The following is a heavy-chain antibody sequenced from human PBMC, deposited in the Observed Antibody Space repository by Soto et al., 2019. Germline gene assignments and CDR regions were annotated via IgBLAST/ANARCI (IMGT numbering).Heavy chain of an antibody. Sequence: DVQLVESGGGLVQPGGSLRLSCAASGFTFSSYWMSWVRQAPGKGLEWVANIKIDGSEKYYVDSVKGRFTISRDNAKNSLYLQMNSLRAEDTAVYYCARDRGRSSSGSTRFFDYWGQGTPVTVSS. D-gene: IGHD6-19*01. J-gene: IGHJ4*02. CDR1: GFTFSSYW. V-gene: IGHV3-7*01. CDR2: IKIDGSEK. CDR3: ARDRGRSSSGSTRFFDY.